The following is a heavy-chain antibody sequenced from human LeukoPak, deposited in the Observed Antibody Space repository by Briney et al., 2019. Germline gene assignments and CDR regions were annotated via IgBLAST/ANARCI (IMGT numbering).Heavy chain of an antibody. CDR1: GFTFSSYS. J-gene: IGHJ4*02. D-gene: IGHD3-22*01. V-gene: IGHV3-21*01. CDR3: ARSHTDYYDSSHPY. Sequence: PGGSLRLSCAASGFTFSSYSMNWVRQAPGKGLEWVSSISSSSSYIYYADSVKGRFTISRDNAKNSLYLQMNSLRAEDTAVYYCARSHTDYYDSSHPYWGQGTLVTVSS. CDR2: ISSSSSYI.